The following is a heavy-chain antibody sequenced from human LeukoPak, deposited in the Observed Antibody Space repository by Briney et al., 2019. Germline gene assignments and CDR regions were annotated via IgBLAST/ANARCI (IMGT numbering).Heavy chain of an antibody. J-gene: IGHJ4*02. CDR3: ARIAAAGPIDY. D-gene: IGHD6-13*01. CDR1: GLTVINNY. CDR2: IYSAVST. Sequence: RGSLRLSCAASGLTVINNYMSWVRQAPGKGLEWVSVIYSAVSTYYTDSVKGRFTISRDISKNTLYLQMNSLRAEDTAVYYCARIAAAGPIDYWGQGTLVTVSS. V-gene: IGHV3-66*01.